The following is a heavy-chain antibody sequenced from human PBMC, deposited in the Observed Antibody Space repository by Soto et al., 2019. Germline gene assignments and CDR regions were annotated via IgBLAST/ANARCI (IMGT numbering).Heavy chain of an antibody. CDR1: GGSFSGYY. D-gene: IGHD2-15*01. J-gene: IGHJ4*02. V-gene: IGHV4-34*01. CDR2: INHSRST. CDR3: AIRYCSGGSCYNNFDY. Sequence: SETLSLTCAVYGGSFSGYYWSWIRQPPGKGLEWIGEINHSRSTNYNPSLKSRINISVDTSKNKFSLKLNSVTAADTAVYYCAIRYCSGGSCYNNFDYWGQGTLVTVSS.